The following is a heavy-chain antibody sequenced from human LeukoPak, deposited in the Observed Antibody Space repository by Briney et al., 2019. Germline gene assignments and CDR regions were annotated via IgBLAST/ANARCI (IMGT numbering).Heavy chain of an antibody. CDR2: TSRGEGT. CDR3: ARGLKNVEIEQLVSNYYYYMDV. J-gene: IGHJ6*03. Sequence: PSETLSPTCAVSGGSFNDYFCSWIRQPPGKGLEWIGETSRGEGTHYSSSLRSRVIISVDTSKNQCSLKLSSVTAADTAVYCCARGLKNVEIEQLVSNYYYYMDVWGKGTTVTVSS. CDR1: GGSFNDYF. D-gene: IGHD6-6*01. V-gene: IGHV4-34*01.